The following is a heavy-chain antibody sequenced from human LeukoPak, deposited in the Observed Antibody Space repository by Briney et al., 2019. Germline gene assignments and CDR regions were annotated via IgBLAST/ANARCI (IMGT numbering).Heavy chain of an antibody. CDR1: GYTFTGYY. Sequence: ASVKVSCKASGYTFTGYYMHWVRQAPGQGLEWMGWINPNGGGTNSAQKFQGRVTMTRDTSISTAYMELNRLRSDDTAVYYCARDVDHYHSTGKGSVDIWGQGTMVTVSS. CDR3: ARDVDHYHSTGKGSVDI. CDR2: INPNGGGT. V-gene: IGHV1-2*02. J-gene: IGHJ3*02. D-gene: IGHD3-22*01.